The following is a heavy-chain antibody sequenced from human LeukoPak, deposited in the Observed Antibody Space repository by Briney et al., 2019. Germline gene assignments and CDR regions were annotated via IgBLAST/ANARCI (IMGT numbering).Heavy chain of an antibody. CDR3: ASHERPEVTTFFDY. D-gene: IGHD4-17*01. J-gene: IGHJ4*02. Sequence: RWASVKVSCKASGGTFSSYAISWVRQAPGQGLEWMGRIIPILGIANYAQKFQGRVTITTDESTSTAYMELSSLRSEDTAVYYCASHERPEVTTFFDYWGQGTLVTVSS. CDR2: IIPILGIA. CDR1: GGTFSSYA. V-gene: IGHV1-69*04.